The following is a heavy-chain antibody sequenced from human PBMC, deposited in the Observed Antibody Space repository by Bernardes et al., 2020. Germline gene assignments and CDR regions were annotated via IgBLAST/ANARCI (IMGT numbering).Heavy chain of an antibody. J-gene: IGHJ4*02. D-gene: IGHD4-17*01. CDR1: GFTFSSYA. CDR2: ISGSGGST. Sequence: GGSLRLSCAASGFTFSSYAMSWVRQAPGKGLEWVSSISGSGGSTYYADSVKGRFTISRDNSKNTLYLQMNSLRAEDTAVYYCAKDGGRYGDYSFPGHLDYWGQGTLVTVSS. CDR3: AKDGGRYGDYSFPGHLDY. V-gene: IGHV3-23*01.